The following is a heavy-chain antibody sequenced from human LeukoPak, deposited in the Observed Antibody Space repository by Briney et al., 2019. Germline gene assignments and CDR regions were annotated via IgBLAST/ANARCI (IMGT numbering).Heavy chain of an antibody. D-gene: IGHD3-3*01. CDR1: GGSISSSSYQ. J-gene: IGHJ5*02. CDR2: MSYSGST. CDR3: ARQPVLRFLEWLLWEGSWFDP. Sequence: PSETLSLTCTVSGGSISSSSYQWGWIRQPPGKGLEWIGSMSYSGSTYYNSSLKSRLTLSVDTSKNQFSLKLSSVTAADTAVYYCARQPVLRFLEWLLWEGSWFDPWGQGILVTVSS. V-gene: IGHV4-39*01.